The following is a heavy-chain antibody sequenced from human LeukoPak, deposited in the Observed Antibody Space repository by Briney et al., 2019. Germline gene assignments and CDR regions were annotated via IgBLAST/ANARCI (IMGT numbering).Heavy chain of an antibody. J-gene: IGHJ5*02. V-gene: IGHV1-18*01. D-gene: IGHD6-19*01. CDR1: GYTFTSQG. CDR2: ISAYNGKT. CDR3: ARDGEQWLHWFDP. Sequence: ASVKVSCKASGYTFTSQGSSWVGQAPGQGLEWMGWISAYNGKTNYAQKLQGRVTMTTDTSTSTAYMELRSLRSDDTAVYYCARDGEQWLHWFDPWGQGTLVTVSS.